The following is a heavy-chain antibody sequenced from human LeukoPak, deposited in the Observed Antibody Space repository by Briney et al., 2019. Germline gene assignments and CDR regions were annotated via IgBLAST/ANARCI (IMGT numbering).Heavy chain of an antibody. D-gene: IGHD7-27*01. CDR1: GFTFDDYA. CDR2: ISWDGSST. Sequence: GGSLRLSCAASGFTFDDYAMHWVRQAPGKGLEWVSLISWDGSSTYYADSVKGRFTISRDNSKNSLYLQMNSLRAEDTALYYCAKDLMGTHDYWGQGTLVTVSS. CDR3: AKDLMGTHDY. V-gene: IGHV3-43D*03. J-gene: IGHJ4*02.